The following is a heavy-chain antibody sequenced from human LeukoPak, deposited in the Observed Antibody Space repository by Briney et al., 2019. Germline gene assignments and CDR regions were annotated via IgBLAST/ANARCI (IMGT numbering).Heavy chain of an antibody. CDR3: ARDNSGPLDY. V-gene: IGHV3-30*03. CDR2: ISYDGSNK. J-gene: IGHJ4*02. CDR1: GFSFSSYW. Sequence: PGGSLRLSCAASGFSFSSYWMNWVRQAPGKGLEWVAVISYDGSNKYYADSVKGRFTISSDNSKNTLYLQMNSLRAEDTAVYYCARDNSGPLDYWGQGTLVTVSS. D-gene: IGHD1-26*01.